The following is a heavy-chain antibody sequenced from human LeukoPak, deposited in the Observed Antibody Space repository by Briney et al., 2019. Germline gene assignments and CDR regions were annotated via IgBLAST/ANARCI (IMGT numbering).Heavy chain of an antibody. CDR2: ISDNNVNT. V-gene: IGHV1-18*01. J-gene: IGHJ4*02. D-gene: IGHD3-22*01. CDR3: ARDGGYYYDSSGYYFEY. Sequence: ASVKVSCKASGYTFTRYGISWVRQAPGQGLEWMGWISDNNVNTNYAQKFRGRVTMSTDTSTNTAYMELRSLRSDDTAVYYCARDGGYYYDSSGYYFEYWGQGTLVTVSS. CDR1: GYTFTRYG.